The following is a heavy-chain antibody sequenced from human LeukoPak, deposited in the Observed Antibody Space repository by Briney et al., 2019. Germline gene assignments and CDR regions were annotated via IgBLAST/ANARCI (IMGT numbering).Heavy chain of an antibody. V-gene: IGHV3-30*03. CDR2: ISDDGINQ. D-gene: IGHD2-2*01. Sequence: GGSLRLSCAASGFAFSSHWMHWVRQAPGKGLEWVAVISDDGINQFYADSVKGRFTISRDNSKNTLFLQMNSLKPEDTAVYYCARDPYCRSASCSNWFDPWGQGNLVTVSS. J-gene: IGHJ5*02. CDR3: ARDPYCRSASCSNWFDP. CDR1: GFAFSSHW.